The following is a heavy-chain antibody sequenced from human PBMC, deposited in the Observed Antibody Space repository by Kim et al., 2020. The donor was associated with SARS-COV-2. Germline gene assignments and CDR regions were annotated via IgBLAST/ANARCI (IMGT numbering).Heavy chain of an antibody. V-gene: IGHV3-43*01. CDR1: GFTFDDYT. Sequence: GGSLRLSCAASGFTFDDYTMHWVRQAPGKGLEWVSLISWDGGSTYYADSVKGRFTISRDNSKNSLYLQMNSLRTEDTALYYCAKDTRYSSGWYVGEYYFDYWGQGTLVTVSS. CDR2: ISWDGGST. J-gene: IGHJ4*02. CDR3: AKDTRYSSGWYVGEYYFDY. D-gene: IGHD6-19*01.